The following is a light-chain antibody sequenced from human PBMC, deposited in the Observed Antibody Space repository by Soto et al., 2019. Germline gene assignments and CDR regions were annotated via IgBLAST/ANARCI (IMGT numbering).Light chain of an antibody. V-gene: IGLV1-44*01. CDR2: SNN. CDR1: SSNIGSNT. Sequence: QSVLTQPPSTSGTPGQRVTISCSGSSSNIGSNTVNWFQQLPGTAPQLLIYSNNQRPSGVPDRFSGSNSGTSASLAISGLQSEDEADYYCAAWDDSLNGWVFGGGTKLTVL. J-gene: IGLJ3*02. CDR3: AAWDDSLNGWV.